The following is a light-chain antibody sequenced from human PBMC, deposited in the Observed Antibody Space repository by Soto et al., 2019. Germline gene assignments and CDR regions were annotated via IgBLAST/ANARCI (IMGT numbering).Light chain of an antibody. CDR1: QTISNY. J-gene: IGKJ5*01. Sequence: DIQMTQSPSSLTASLGDRVTITCRASQTISNYLNWYQQKPGRAPKLLVYAASSLQSGVPSRFTGSGSGTHFTLTISGLQPADFATYYCQQSYNTPITFGQGTRLEI. CDR2: AAS. CDR3: QQSYNTPIT. V-gene: IGKV1-39*01.